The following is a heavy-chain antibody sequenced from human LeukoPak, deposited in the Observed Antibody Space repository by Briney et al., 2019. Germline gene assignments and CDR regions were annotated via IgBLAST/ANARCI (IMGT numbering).Heavy chain of an antibody. J-gene: IGHJ4*02. V-gene: IGHV3-30*18. D-gene: IGHD3-10*01. CDR3: AKDRFSYASGNTDY. CDR1: GFTFSSYG. CDR2: ISYDGTNK. Sequence: PGGPLRLSCAASGFTFSSYGMHWVRQAPGKGLEWVAAISYDGTNKYYVDSVKGRFTISRDNPKNTLYLQMNRPGPEDTAVYYCAKDRFSYASGNTDYWGQGTLVTVSS.